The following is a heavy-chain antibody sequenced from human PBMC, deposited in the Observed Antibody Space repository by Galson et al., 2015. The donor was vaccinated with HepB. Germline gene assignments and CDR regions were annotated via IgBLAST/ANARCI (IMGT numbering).Heavy chain of an antibody. D-gene: IGHD3-22*01. Sequence: QSGAEVKKPGESLKISCKGSGYSFTSYWIGWVRQMPGKGLEWMGIIYPGDSDTRYSPSFQGQVTISADKSISTAYLQWSSLKASDTAMYYCAAGYYYDSSAKGGDAFDIWGQGTMVTVSS. CDR3: AAGYYYDSSAKGGDAFDI. CDR2: IYPGDSDT. J-gene: IGHJ3*02. V-gene: IGHV5-51*03. CDR1: GYSFTSYW.